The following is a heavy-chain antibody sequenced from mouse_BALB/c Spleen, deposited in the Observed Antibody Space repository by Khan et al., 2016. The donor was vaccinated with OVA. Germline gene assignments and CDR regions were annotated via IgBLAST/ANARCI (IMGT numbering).Heavy chain of an antibody. CDR3: ARNRDGGSDWYFDV. CDR2: IWSGGST. J-gene: IGHJ1*01. V-gene: IGHV2-6-4*01. Sequence: QVQLKESGPGLVAPSQSLSITCTVSGFSLSRYSVHWVRQPPGKGLEWLGMIWSGGSTDYNSALKSRLSISKDNSKSQVFLKMNSLQTDDTAMYCCARNRDGGSDWYFDVWGSGTTVTVSS. CDR1: GFSLSRYS. D-gene: IGHD3-3*01.